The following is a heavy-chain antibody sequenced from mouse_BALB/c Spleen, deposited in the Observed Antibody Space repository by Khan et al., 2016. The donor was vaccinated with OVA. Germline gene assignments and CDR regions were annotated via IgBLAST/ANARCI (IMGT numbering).Heavy chain of an antibody. V-gene: IGHV3-2*02. J-gene: IGHJ2*01. Sequence: EVQLVESGPGLVKPSQSLSLTCTVTGYSITNNYAWNWIRQFPGNKLEWMGYISYSGSTNYNPSLKSRISITRDTPKNQFFLQLNSVTTEDTATYYRARGNYYGYYFDYWGQGTTLTVSS. D-gene: IGHD1-1*01. CDR3: ARGNYYGYYFDY. CDR2: ISYSGST. CDR1: GYSITNNYA.